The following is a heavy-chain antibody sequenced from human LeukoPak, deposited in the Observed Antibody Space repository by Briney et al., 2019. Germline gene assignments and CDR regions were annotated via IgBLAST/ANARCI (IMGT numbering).Heavy chain of an antibody. Sequence: SETLSLTCTVSGGPISSYYWSWIRQPAGKGLEWIGRIYTTGSTNYNPSLKSRVTLSVDTSKNQFSLKVNSVTAADTAVYYCARGPLQNCFDSWGQGTLVTVSS. CDR1: GGPISSYY. CDR3: ARGPLQNCFDS. V-gene: IGHV4-4*07. CDR2: IYTTGST. D-gene: IGHD4-11*01. J-gene: IGHJ5*01.